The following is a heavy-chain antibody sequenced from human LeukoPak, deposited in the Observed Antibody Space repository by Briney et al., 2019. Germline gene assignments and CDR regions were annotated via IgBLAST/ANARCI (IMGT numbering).Heavy chain of an antibody. CDR3: ARAGEGVNYHGMDV. V-gene: IGHV3-30*02. CDR1: GFTFSSYG. CDR2: IRYDGSNK. J-gene: IGHJ6*02. Sequence: PGGSLRLSCAASGFTFSSYGMHWVRQAPGKGLEWVAFIRYDGSNKYYADSVKGRFTISRDNSKNTLYLQMNSLRAEDTAVYYCARAGEGVNYHGMDVWGQGTTVTVSS. D-gene: IGHD5-24*01.